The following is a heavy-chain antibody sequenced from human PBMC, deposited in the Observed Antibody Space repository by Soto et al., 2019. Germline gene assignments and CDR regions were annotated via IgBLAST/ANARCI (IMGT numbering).Heavy chain of an antibody. D-gene: IGHD6-13*01. Sequence: SETLSLTCTVSGGSISSYYWSWIRQPPGKGLEWIGYIYYSGSTNYNPSLKSRVTISVDTSKNQFSLKLSSVTAADTAVYYCARAERIAAAGRLGRFDPWGQGTLVTVSS. J-gene: IGHJ5*02. CDR2: IYYSGST. V-gene: IGHV4-59*01. CDR3: ARAERIAAAGRLGRFDP. CDR1: GGSISSYY.